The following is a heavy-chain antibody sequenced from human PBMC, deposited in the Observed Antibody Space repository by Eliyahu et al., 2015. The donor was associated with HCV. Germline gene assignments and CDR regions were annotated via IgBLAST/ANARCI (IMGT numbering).Heavy chain of an antibody. CDR2: INHSGST. CDR3: ARDRQGTVTTRVLYY. Sequence: QVQLQQWGAGLLKPSETLSFTXXVYGGSFXGYYWXWIRXPPGKGLEWIGEINHSGSTNYNPSLKSRVTISVDTSKNQFSLKLSSVTAADTAVYYCARDRQGTVTTRVLYYWGQGTLVTVSS. D-gene: IGHD4-17*01. J-gene: IGHJ4*02. CDR1: GGSFXGYY. V-gene: IGHV4-34*01.